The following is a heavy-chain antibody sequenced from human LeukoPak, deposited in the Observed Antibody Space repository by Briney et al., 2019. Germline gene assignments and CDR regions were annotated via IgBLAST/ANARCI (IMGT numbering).Heavy chain of an antibody. CDR3: VSDYTAMFTGCDY. V-gene: IGHV1-46*03. J-gene: IGHJ4*02. CDR2: IRPD. Sequence: ASVKVSCKASGGTFSSYAISWVRQAPGQGLEWMGVIRPDSSAQTFQGRVTLTRDTSTSTVYMELSSLRSEDSAIYYCVSDYTAMFTGCDYWGQGTPVTVSS. D-gene: IGHD5-18*01. CDR1: GGTFSSYA.